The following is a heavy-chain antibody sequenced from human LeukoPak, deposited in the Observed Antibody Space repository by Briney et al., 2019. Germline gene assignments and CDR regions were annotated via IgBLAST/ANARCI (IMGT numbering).Heavy chain of an antibody. J-gene: IGHJ4*02. Sequence: GGSLRLSCAASGFTFSSYAMSWVRQAPGKGLEWVSAISGSGGSTYYADSVKGRFTISGDNSKNTLYLQMNSLRAEDTAVYYCAKDLVRYDDVGTPDYWGQGTLVTVSS. CDR1: GFTFSSYA. CDR3: AKDLVRYDDVGTPDY. CDR2: ISGSGGST. D-gene: IGHD3-22*01. V-gene: IGHV3-23*01.